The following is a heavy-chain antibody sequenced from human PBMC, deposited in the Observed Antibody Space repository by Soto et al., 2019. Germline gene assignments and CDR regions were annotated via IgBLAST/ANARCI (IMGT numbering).Heavy chain of an antibody. CDR1: GYDFSSYG. CDR3: VREPQRNDF. J-gene: IGHJ4*02. D-gene: IGHD2-2*01. V-gene: IGHV1-18*04. CDR2: ISAANGNR. Sequence: QVQLVQSGAEVQKPGASVKVSCKASGYDFSSYGISWVRQAPRQGLEWMGWISAANGNRDYAQQFQGRVTMPSDTSRTKAYMELRSLRSDDTDVYYCVREPQRNDFWGQGTLVNVSS.